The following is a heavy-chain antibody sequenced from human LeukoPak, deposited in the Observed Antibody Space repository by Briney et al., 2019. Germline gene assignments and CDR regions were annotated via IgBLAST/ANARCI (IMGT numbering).Heavy chain of an antibody. CDR2: IYHSGST. D-gene: IGHD3-16*01. Sequence: SETLSLTCTVSGYSISSGYYWGWIRQPPGKGLEWIGSIYHSGSTYYNPSLKSRVTISVDTSKNQFSLKLSSVTAADTAVYYCASGEPPYDYVWGSPIDYWGQGTLVTVSS. CDR3: ASGEPPYDYVWGSPIDY. V-gene: IGHV4-38-2*02. CDR1: GYSISSGYY. J-gene: IGHJ4*02.